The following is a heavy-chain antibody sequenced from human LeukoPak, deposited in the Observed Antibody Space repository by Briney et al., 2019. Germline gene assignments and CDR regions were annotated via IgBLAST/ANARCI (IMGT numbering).Heavy chain of an antibody. CDR3: AKGSYYDSSGSFYFDY. D-gene: IGHD3-22*01. V-gene: IGHV3-23*01. CDR2: ISGSGDNT. Sequence: PGGSLRLSCATSGFAFISFAMHWVRQAPGKGLEWVSGISGSGDNTYYADSVKGRFTISRDNSKNTLYVQVNSLGTEDTAAYYCAKGSYYDSSGSFYFDYWGQGTLVTVSS. J-gene: IGHJ4*02. CDR1: GFAFISFA.